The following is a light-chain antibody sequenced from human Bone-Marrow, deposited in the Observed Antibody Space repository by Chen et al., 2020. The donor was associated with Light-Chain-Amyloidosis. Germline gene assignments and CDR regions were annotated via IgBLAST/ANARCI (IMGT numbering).Light chain of an antibody. CDR3: SSYAGNNNVV. J-gene: IGLJ2*01. CDR2: EVT. V-gene: IGLV2-8*01. CDR1: VSAIGGYDY. Sequence: QSALTQPPSASGSPGQSVTISCSGTVSAIGGYDYVSWYHQQPGRAPKLIIYEVTKRPSGVPRRFSASKSGSTASLTVSGLQAEDEGDYYCSSYAGNNNVVFGGGTKLTV.